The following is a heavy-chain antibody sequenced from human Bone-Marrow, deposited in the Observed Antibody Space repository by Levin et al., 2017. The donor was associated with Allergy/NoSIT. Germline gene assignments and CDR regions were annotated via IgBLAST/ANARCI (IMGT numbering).Heavy chain of an antibody. J-gene: IGHJ3*02. CDR1: GGTFSSYT. CDR3: AARITMIVVVRIDIAFDI. CDR2: IIPILGIA. V-gene: IGHV1-69*02. D-gene: IGHD3-22*01. Sequence: SVKVSCKASGGTFSSYTISWVRQAPGQGLEWMGRIIPILGIANYAQKFQGRVTITADKSTSTAYMELSSLRSEDTAVYYCAARITMIVVVRIDIAFDIWGQGTMVTVSS.